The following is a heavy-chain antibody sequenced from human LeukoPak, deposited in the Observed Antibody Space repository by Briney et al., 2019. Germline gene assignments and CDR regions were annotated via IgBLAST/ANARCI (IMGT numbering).Heavy chain of an antibody. J-gene: IGHJ4*02. V-gene: IGHV1-8*01. CDR3: ARGEGWYGHYYFDY. Sequence: ASVKASCKASGYTFTSYDINWVRQATGQGLEWMGWMNPNSGNTGYAQKFQGRVTMTRNTSISTAYMELSSLRSEDTAVYYCARGEGWYGHYYFDYWGQGTLVTVSS. CDR2: MNPNSGNT. D-gene: IGHD6-19*01. CDR1: GYTFTSYD.